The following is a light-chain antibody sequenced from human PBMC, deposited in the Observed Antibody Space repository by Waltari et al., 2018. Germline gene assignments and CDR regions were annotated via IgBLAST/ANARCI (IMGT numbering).Light chain of an antibody. CDR1: HDINRF. CDR3: QQAKSFPVT. Sequence: DSQMTQSPSSVSASVGDRVTITCRASHDINRFLAWSQQIPGKAPKLLIQSASTLQPGVPSRFSGSGSGTDFTLTITSLQPDDFATYYCQQAKSFPVTFGGGTTVEIK. CDR2: SAS. J-gene: IGKJ4*01. V-gene: IGKV1-12*01.